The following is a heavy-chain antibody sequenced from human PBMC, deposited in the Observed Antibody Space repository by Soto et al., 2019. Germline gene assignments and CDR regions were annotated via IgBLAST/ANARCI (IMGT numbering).Heavy chain of an antibody. D-gene: IGHD5-12*01. CDR3: VGEEESERGYIRIAY. CDR1: GYTFTTYG. CDR2: ISAYYGNT. Sequence: ASVKVSCKASGYTFTTYGISWVRQAPGQGPEWMGWISAYYGNTNYAQKVQDRVTMTRDTSTSTAYMELRSLRYDDTAVYYCVGEEESERGYIRIAYWGQGTLVTVSS. J-gene: IGHJ4*02. V-gene: IGHV1-18*01.